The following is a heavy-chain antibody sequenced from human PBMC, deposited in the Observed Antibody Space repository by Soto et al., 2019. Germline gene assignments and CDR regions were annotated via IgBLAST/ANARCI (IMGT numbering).Heavy chain of an antibody. V-gene: IGHV4-4*07. CDR3: ARAQFYSGSGNYYTLMFDP. D-gene: IGHD3-10*01. CDR1: GGSITDYS. Sequence: SETLSLTCTVSGGSITDYSWVWIRQPAGKGLEWIGRIFSSGSTNYHPSLKGRLTMSLDRYNNRFSLTLNSMTAADTAVYYCARAQFYSGSGNYYTLMFDPWGQGTQVTVSS. CDR2: IFSSGST. J-gene: IGHJ5*02.